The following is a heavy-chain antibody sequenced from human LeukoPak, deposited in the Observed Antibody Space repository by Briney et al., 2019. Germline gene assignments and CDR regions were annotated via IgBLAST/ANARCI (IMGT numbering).Heavy chain of an antibody. CDR1: GYTFTSYG. D-gene: IGHD3-16*01. Sequence: GASVKVSCKASGYTFTSYGISWVRQAPGQGLEWMGWISAYNGNTNYAQKLQGRVTMTTDTSTSTAYMELRSLRSDDTAVYYCARDPDWGAPRTIPLDYGGQGPLVPVPS. J-gene: IGHJ4*02. CDR3: ARDPDWGAPRTIPLDY. V-gene: IGHV1-18*01. CDR2: ISAYNGNT.